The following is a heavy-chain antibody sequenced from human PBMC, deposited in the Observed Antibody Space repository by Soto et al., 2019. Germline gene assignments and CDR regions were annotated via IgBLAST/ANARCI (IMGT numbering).Heavy chain of an antibody. CDR1: GGSISSSSYY. V-gene: IGHV4-39*01. D-gene: IGHD6-19*01. CDR3: ARPHDIAVAAKNWFDP. Sequence: LSLTCTVSGGSISSSSYYWGWIRHPPGKVLEWIGSIYYSGSTYYNPSLKSRVTISVDTSKNQFSLKLSSVTAADTAVYYCARPHDIAVAAKNWFDPGGQGTLVTVSS. CDR2: IYYSGST. J-gene: IGHJ5*02.